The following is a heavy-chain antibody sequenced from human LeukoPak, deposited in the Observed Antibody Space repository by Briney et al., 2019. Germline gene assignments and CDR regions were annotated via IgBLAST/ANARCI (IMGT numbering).Heavy chain of an antibody. CDR2: IYYSGST. D-gene: IGHD4-23*01. J-gene: IGHJ4*02. Sequence: SETLSLTCTVSGGSISSYYWSWIRQPPGMGLEWIGYIYYSGSTNYNPSLKSRVTISVDTSKNQFSLKLSSVTAADTAVYYCARAVDLPPPDRGYYFDYWGQGTLVTVSS. CDR1: GGSISSYY. CDR3: ARAVDLPPPDRGYYFDY. V-gene: IGHV4-59*01.